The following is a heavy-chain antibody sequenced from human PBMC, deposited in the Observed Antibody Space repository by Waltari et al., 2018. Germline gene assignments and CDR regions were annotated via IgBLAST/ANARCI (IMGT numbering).Heavy chain of an antibody. CDR2: INTNTGNP. J-gene: IGHJ4*02. D-gene: IGHD5-18*01. Sequence: HLFQSFSYFKKPGASVKVSCKASGYTFTSYAMNWVRQAPGQGLEWMGWINTNTGNPTYAKGVTGRFVFSLDTSVSTAYLQISSLKAEDTAVYYCASGGYSYALDYWGQGTLVTVAS. CDR1: GYTFTSYA. V-gene: IGHV7-4-1*02. CDR3: ASGGYSYALDY.